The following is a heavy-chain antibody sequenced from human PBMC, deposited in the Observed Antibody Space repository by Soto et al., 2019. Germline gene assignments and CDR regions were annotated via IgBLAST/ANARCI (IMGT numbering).Heavy chain of an antibody. CDR2: IYNSGYT. CDR3: ARRIQYYYGMDV. D-gene: IGHD5-18*01. J-gene: IGHJ6*02. CDR1: GGAISSYY. Sequence: QVQLQESGPGLVKPSETLSLICTVSGGAISSYYWTWVRQPPGKGLEWIGYIYNSGYTKYNPSLKSRVTMAVDTSKNQFSRKLNSVTAADTAVYYCARRIQYYYGMDVWGQGTTVTVAS. V-gene: IGHV4-59*08.